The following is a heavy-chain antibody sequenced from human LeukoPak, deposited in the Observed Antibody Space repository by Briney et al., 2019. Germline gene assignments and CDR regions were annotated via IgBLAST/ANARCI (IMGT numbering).Heavy chain of an antibody. CDR2: ISGIGGRT. Sequence: GGSLRLSCAASGFTFSSYAMSWVRQAPGKGLEWVSGISGIGGRTYYADSVKGRFTISRDNSKNTLYLQMNSLRAEDTAVYYCARDVYGGNPIDYWGQGTLVTVSS. CDR3: ARDVYGGNPIDY. D-gene: IGHD4-23*01. V-gene: IGHV3-23*01. CDR1: GFTFSSYA. J-gene: IGHJ4*02.